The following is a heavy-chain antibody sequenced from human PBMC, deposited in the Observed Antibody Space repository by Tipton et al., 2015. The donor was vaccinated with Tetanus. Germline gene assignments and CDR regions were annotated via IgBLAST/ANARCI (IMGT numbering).Heavy chain of an antibody. CDR1: GASLRGGDYH. CDR2: ISGSGTT. V-gene: IGHV4-61*08. CDR3: ARLTGHSMDVVDYYYFGMDV. J-gene: IGHJ6*02. Sequence: GLVKPSETLSLTCTVSGASLRGGDYHWSWIRQPPGKGLEWLAYISGSGTTNSNYSLKSRITISQDTSKNQFSLKLTSVTAADTAIYYCARLTGHSMDVVDYYYFGMDVWGQGTKVTVFS. D-gene: IGHD2-21*01.